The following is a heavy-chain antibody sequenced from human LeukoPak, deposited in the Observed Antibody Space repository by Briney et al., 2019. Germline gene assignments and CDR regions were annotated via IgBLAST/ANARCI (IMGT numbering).Heavy chain of an antibody. V-gene: IGHV4-34*01. Sequence: SETLSLTCAVYGGSFSGYYWSWIRQPPGKGLEWIAEINHSGSTNYNPSLKSGVTISVDTSKNQFSLKLSSVTAADTAVYYCAREKYSRNNWFDPWGQGTLVTVSS. CDR1: GGSFSGYY. J-gene: IGHJ5*02. CDR2: INHSGST. D-gene: IGHD6-13*01. CDR3: AREKYSRNNWFDP.